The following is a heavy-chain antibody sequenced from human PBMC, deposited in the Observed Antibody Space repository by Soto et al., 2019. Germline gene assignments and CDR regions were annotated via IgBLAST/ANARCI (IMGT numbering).Heavy chain of an antibody. CDR1: GYTFTTYY. Sequence: QVQLVQSGADVKKPGASVKVSCKASGYTFTTYYMHWVRQAPGQGLAWMGIINPSGGSTNYAKRFQCRVTMTGDTSTSTVYMELTNLRTDDTAVYYCARVIVPTTLTTSNWFDPWGQGTLVTVSS. J-gene: IGHJ5*02. CDR3: ARVIVPTTLTTSNWFDP. CDR2: INPSGGST. D-gene: IGHD4-17*01. V-gene: IGHV1-46*03.